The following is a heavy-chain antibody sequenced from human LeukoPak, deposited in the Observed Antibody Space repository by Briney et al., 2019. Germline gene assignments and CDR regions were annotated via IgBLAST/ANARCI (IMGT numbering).Heavy chain of an antibody. CDR1: GYSFTNYW. CDR3: ARHVGAELSTPFDY. J-gene: IGHJ4*02. Sequence: GEPLKISCKGSGYSFTNYWIGWVRHMPGKGLEWMGIIYPGDSDTRYSPSFRGQVTISADKSINTAYLQWSSLKASDTAMYYCARHVGAELSTPFDYWGQGTLVTVSS. CDR2: IYPGDSDT. D-gene: IGHD2-15*01. V-gene: IGHV5-51*01.